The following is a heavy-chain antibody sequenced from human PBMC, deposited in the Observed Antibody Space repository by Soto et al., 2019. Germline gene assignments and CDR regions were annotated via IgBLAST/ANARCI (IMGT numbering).Heavy chain of an antibody. CDR3: ARDRSRGYGRLDY. CDR1: GDSISSGGYY. D-gene: IGHD5-12*01. Sequence: PSETLSLTCTVSGDSISSGGYYWSWIRQHPGKGLEWIGYIYYGGSTYNNPSLKGRPTISVDTSKNQFSLKVSSVTAADTAVYFCARDRSRGYGRLDYWGQGTLVTVSS. V-gene: IGHV4-31*03. CDR2: IYYGGST. J-gene: IGHJ4*02.